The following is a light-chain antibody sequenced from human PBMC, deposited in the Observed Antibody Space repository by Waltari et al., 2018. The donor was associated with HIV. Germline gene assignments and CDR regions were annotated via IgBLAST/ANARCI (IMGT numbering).Light chain of an antibody. CDR3: ASRDDSLNGPV. Sequence: QSVLTQPPSASGTPGQRVNISCSGSSSNIGGNTVNWYQHLPGTAPKLLIYSNTHQPSGVPHRFSGSKSDTSSSRAIRCLPSEDESDYYCASRDDSLNGPVVGRGTKLTVL. CDR1: SSNIGGNT. CDR2: SNT. J-gene: IGLJ2*01. V-gene: IGLV1-44*01.